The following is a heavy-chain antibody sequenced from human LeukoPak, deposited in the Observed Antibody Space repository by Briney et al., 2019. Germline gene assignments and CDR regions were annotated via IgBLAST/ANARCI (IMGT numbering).Heavy chain of an antibody. CDR2: INPNSGGT. D-gene: IGHD3-22*01. V-gene: IGHV1-2*02. J-gene: IGHJ4*02. Sequence: ASVKVSCKASGYTFTSYYMHWVRQAPGQGLEWMGWINPNSGGTNYAQKFQGRVTMTRDTSISTAYMELSRLRSDDTAVYYCARGAAYYDSSGWAGFFDYWGQGTLVTVSS. CDR3: ARGAAYYDSSGWAGFFDY. CDR1: GYTFTSYY.